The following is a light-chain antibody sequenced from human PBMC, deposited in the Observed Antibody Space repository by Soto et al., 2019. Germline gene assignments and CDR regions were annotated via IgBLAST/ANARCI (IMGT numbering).Light chain of an antibody. Sequence: EIVLTQSPATLSLSPGRRATLSCRASQSVSSSLAWYQQKPGQAPRLLISDASDRATGIPGRFSGSGSGTDFTLTIRRLEPEDFAVYYCQQHSNWPPITFGQGTRLEIK. V-gene: IGKV3-11*01. CDR2: DAS. CDR1: QSVSSS. CDR3: QQHSNWPPIT. J-gene: IGKJ5*01.